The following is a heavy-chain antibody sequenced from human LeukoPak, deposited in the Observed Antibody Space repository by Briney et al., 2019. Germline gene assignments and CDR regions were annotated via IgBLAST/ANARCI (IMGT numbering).Heavy chain of an antibody. D-gene: IGHD3-22*01. V-gene: IGHV3-30*03. CDR1: GIILSSYW. J-gene: IGHJ3*02. CDR2: ISYDGSNK. Sequence: GGSLRLSCAASGIILSSYWMSWVRQAPGKGLEWVAVISYDGSNKYYADSVKGRFTISRDNSKNTLYLQMNSLRAEDTAVYYCARDSGWLSNDAFDIWGQGTMVTVSS. CDR3: ARDSGWLSNDAFDI.